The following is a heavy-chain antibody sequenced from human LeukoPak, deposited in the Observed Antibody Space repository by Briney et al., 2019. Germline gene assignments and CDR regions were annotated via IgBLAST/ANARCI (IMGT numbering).Heavy chain of an antibody. CDR3: ASGSGSYRTPYYYMDV. D-gene: IGHD3-10*01. CDR2: IYIGGST. Sequence: PGGSLRLSCAASGFTVSSNYMSWVRQAPGKGLEWVSVIYIGGSTYYADSVKGRFTIPRDNSKNTPYLQMNNLGAEDTAVYYCASGSGSYRTPYYYMDVWGKGTTVTVSS. V-gene: IGHV3-53*01. CDR1: GFTVSSNY. J-gene: IGHJ6*03.